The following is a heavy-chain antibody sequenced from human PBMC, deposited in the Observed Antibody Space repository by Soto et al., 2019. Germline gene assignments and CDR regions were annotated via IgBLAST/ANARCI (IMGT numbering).Heavy chain of an antibody. V-gene: IGHV3-74*01. CDR2: INSDGTTT. Sequence: EVRLVESGGGLVQPGGSLRLSCADSGFTFTTRWMHWVRQVPGKGLVWVSYINSDGTTTTYADSVKGRFTISRDNAKSTAYLQMSSLGVDDTAISYCARDTSDSNDYWGQGTLVTVSS. CDR1: GFTFTTRW. CDR3: ARDTSDSNDY. D-gene: IGHD4-4*01. J-gene: IGHJ4*02.